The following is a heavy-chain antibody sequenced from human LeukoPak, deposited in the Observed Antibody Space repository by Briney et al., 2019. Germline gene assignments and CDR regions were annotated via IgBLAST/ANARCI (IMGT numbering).Heavy chain of an antibody. CDR3: ARDDILTGYSADY. CDR2: IYSGGST. V-gene: IGHV3-66*01. CDR1: GFTVSSNY. Sequence: GGSLRLSCAASGFTVSSNYMSWVRQAPGKRLEWVSVIYSGGSTYYADSVKGRFTISRDNSKNTLYLQMNSLRAEDTAVYYCARDDILTGYSADYWGQGTLVTVSS. J-gene: IGHJ4*02. D-gene: IGHD3-9*01.